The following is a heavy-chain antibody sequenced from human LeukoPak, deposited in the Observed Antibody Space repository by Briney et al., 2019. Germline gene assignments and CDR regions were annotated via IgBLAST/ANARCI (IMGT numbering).Heavy chain of an antibody. CDR3: AKDREWLLLYYYYGMDV. J-gene: IGHJ6*02. D-gene: IGHD5-12*01. CDR1: GFTFSSYG. Sequence: PGGSLRLSCAASGFTFSSYGMHWVRQAPGKGLEWVAVISYDGSNKYYADSVKGRFTISRDNSKNTLYLQMNSLRAEDTAVYYCAKDREWLLLYYYYGMDVWGQGTTVTVSS. CDR2: ISYDGSNK. V-gene: IGHV3-30*18.